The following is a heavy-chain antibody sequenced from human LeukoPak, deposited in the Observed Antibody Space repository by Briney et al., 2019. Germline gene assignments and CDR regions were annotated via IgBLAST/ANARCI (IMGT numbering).Heavy chain of an antibody. CDR3: ASFDGSGSYPWMLKYYFDYFDS. Sequence: ASVTVSCKASGYTFTSYYMHWVRQAPGQGLEWMGIINPSGGRASYAQKFQGRVTMTRDMSTSTVYMELSSLRSEDTAVYYCASFDGSGSYPWMLKYYFDYFDSWGQGTLVTVSS. V-gene: IGHV1-46*01. CDR2: INPSGGRA. J-gene: IGHJ4*02. CDR1: GYTFTSYY. D-gene: IGHD3-10*01.